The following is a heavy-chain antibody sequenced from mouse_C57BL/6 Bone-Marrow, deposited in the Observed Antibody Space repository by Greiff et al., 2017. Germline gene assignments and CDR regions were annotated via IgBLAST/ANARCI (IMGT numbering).Heavy chain of an antibody. CDR3: ARYPYYDYDRGTSPMDY. J-gene: IGHJ4*01. Sequence: QVQLQQSGPELVKPGASVKISCKASGYAFSSSWMNWVKQRPGKGLEWIGRIYPGDGDTNYNGKFKGKATLTADKSSSTAYMQLSSLTSEDSAVYFCARYPYYDYDRGTSPMDYWGQGTSVTFSS. D-gene: IGHD2-4*01. CDR1: GYAFSSSW. V-gene: IGHV1-82*01. CDR2: IYPGDGDT.